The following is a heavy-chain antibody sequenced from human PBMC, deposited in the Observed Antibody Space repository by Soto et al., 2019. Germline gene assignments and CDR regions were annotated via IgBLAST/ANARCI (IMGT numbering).Heavy chain of an antibody. CDR1: GFTFSSYA. D-gene: IGHD6-6*01. V-gene: IGHV3-23*01. CDR2: ISGSGATT. J-gene: IGHJ4*02. CDR3: AKAYTSSSLRYYFDY. Sequence: VQLLESGGGLVQPGGSLRLSCAASGFTFSSYAMSWVRQAPGRGLEWVSAISGSGATTYYADSVKGRFTFSRDNSKNTLYLQMNSLRAEDTAVYYCAKAYTSSSLRYYFDYWGRGTLVTVSS.